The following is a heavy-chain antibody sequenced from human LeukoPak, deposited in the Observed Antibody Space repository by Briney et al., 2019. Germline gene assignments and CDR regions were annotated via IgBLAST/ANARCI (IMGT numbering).Heavy chain of an antibody. CDR1: GGSFSGYY. J-gene: IGHJ4*02. Sequence: NTSETLSLTCAVYGGSFSGYYWSWIRQPPGKGLEWIGEINHSGSTYYNASLKSQVSISIDTSKNQFSLRLTSVTAADTAVYYCARQTGSGLFILPGGQGTLVTVSS. CDR3: ARQTGSGLFILP. CDR2: INHSGST. D-gene: IGHD3/OR15-3a*01. V-gene: IGHV4-34*01.